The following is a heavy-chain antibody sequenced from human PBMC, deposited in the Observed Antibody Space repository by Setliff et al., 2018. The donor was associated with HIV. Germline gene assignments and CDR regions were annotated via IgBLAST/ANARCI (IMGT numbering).Heavy chain of an antibody. V-gene: IGHV4-59*08. Sequence: PSETLSLTCTVSGDSINGYYWSWFRQPPGRGLEWIGYIYSSGTTKYNPSLKSRVTMLVDTSKKQFSLRVTSVTAADTAVYYCAGGGQWRPDYWGLGTLVTVSS. CDR2: IYSSGTT. D-gene: IGHD6-19*01. CDR3: AGGGQWRPDY. J-gene: IGHJ4*02. CDR1: GDSINGYY.